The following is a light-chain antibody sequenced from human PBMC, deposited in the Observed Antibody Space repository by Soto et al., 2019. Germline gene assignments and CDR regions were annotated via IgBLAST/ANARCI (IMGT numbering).Light chain of an antibody. V-gene: IGKV3-20*01. CDR2: GAS. CDR1: QSVSSSY. Sequence: EIVLTQSPGTLSLSPGERATLSCRASQSVSSSYLAWYQQKPGQAPRLLIYGASSRATGITDRFSGSGSGTDFTLTISRLEPEDFAVYYCQQYGSSPRTFGQGTKVAMK. J-gene: IGKJ1*01. CDR3: QQYGSSPRT.